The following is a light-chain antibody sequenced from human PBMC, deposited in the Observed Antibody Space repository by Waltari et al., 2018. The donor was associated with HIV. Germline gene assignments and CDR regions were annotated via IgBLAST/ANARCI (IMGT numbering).Light chain of an antibody. Sequence: HSALAQPASVSGSPGQSITISCTGSSDDIGRYKFVSWYQQHPGKAPKLVIYEVTNRPSGVSNRFSGSKSGNTASLSISGLQAEDEADYYCNSYTGSGTLVFGGGTRLTVL. V-gene: IGLV2-14*01. CDR3: NSYTGSGTLV. CDR2: EVT. CDR1: SDDIGRYKF. J-gene: IGLJ2*01.